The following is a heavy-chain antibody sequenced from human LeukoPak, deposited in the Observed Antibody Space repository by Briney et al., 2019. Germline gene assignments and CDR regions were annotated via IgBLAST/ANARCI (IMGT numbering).Heavy chain of an antibody. Sequence: GGSLRLSCAASGFTFSSYSMTWVRQAPGKGLEWISYVSSSSSTIYYADSVKGRFTISRDNAKNSLYLQMNSLRDEDTAVYYCARGIYCGGECYSTYYFDYWGQGTLVTVSP. CDR2: VSSSSSTI. D-gene: IGHD2-21*01. CDR1: GFTFSSYS. J-gene: IGHJ4*02. V-gene: IGHV3-48*02. CDR3: ARGIYCGGECYSTYYFDY.